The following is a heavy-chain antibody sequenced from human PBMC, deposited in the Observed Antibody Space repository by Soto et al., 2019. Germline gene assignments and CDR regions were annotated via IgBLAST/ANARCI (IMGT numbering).Heavy chain of an antibody. CDR2: IYCDDDK. D-gene: IGHD2-15*01. Sequence: SGSTRVNPTQTLTPTCTFWVFSLRTSAGAVGWMRQRPGKAVERLGVIYCDDDKGYSPSPKNRLTITKATSNTQVVHTMTNMAPVDTATYYCAHTVGLVVVTSEDEYFQHWGQGTQVTVSS. J-gene: IGHJ1*01. V-gene: IGHV2-5*02. CDR1: VFSLRTSAGA. CDR3: AHTVGLVVVTSEDEYFQH.